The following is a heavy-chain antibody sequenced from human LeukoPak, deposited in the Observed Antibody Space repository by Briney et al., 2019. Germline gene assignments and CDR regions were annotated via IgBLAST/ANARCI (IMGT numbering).Heavy chain of an antibody. Sequence: GASVKVSCKASQYTFTDYYMHWVRQAPGQGLEWMGIINPSGGSTSYAQKFQGRVTMTRDTSTSTVYMELSSLRSEDTAVYYCARDPPYYSSRQYYGMDVWGQGTTVTVSS. CDR2: INPSGGST. CDR1: QYTFTDYY. D-gene: IGHD6-13*01. CDR3: ARDPPYYSSRQYYGMDV. J-gene: IGHJ6*02. V-gene: IGHV1-46*01.